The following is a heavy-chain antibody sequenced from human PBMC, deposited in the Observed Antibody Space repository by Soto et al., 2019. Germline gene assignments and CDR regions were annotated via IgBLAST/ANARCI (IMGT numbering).Heavy chain of an antibody. CDR3: AHIRFGGVLSRTVDI. CDR2: IYWDDAK. V-gene: IGHV2-5*02. J-gene: IGHJ3*02. Sequence: QITLKESGPTLVKPTQTLTLTCTFSGFSLSTSGVGVGCIRQPPGKALEWLVLIYWDDAKLYSLSLKSRLTITKDPPKNLLVLTMTNMDPVYTAMYYCAHIRFGGVLSRTVDIWGQGTMVTVSS. D-gene: IGHD3-16*01. CDR1: GFSLSTSGVG.